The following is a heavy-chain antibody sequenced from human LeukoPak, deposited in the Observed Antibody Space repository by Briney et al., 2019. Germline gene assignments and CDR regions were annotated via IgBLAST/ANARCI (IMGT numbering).Heavy chain of an antibody. CDR2: INPNSGGT. CDR1: GYTFTGYY. D-gene: IGHD3-10*01. Sequence: GASVKVSCKASGYTFTGYYMHWVRQAPGQGLEWMGWINPNSGGTNYAQNFQGRVTMTRDTSISAAYMELNRLKSDDTAVYYCARGKGEQFGELLVDYWGQGTLVTVSS. V-gene: IGHV1-2*02. CDR3: ARGKGEQFGELLVDY. J-gene: IGHJ4*02.